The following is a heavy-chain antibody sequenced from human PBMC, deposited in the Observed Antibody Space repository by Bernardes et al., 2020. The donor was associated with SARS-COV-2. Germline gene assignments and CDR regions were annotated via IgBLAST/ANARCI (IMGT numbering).Heavy chain of an antibody. D-gene: IGHD3-10*01. CDR2: VHYTGTT. CDR3: ARDSGPTDVRAFES. J-gene: IGHJ3*02. V-gene: IGHV4-31*03. Sequence: SETLSLTCSVSGASIGRGCYWSGIRQFPGEGLEWRVYVHYTGTTYYNSSLKSRLSISFATSDNQFSLRPSSVTAADTAVYYCARDSGPTDVRAFESWGRGTLVTVSS. CDR1: GASIGRGCY.